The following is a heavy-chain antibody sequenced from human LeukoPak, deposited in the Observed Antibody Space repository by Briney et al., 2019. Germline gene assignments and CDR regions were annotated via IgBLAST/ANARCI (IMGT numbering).Heavy chain of an antibody. Sequence: SETLSLTCSVSGGSIRNSDYLWGWIRQPPGKGLEWIGNINYSGTTAHYNLSLKSRVTMSADTSKNQFSLRLTSVTAADTAIYYCARHVDGFSFALPRFYFDLWGQGTLVPVSS. J-gene: IGHJ4*02. CDR1: GGSIRNSDYL. D-gene: IGHD2-21*01. V-gene: IGHV4-39*01. CDR2: INYSGTTA. CDR3: ARHVDGFSFALPRFYFDL.